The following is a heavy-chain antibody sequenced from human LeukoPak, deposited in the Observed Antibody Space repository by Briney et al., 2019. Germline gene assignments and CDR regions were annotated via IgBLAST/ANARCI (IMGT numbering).Heavy chain of an antibody. CDR3: AIPYYDYAFDI. Sequence: ASVKVSCKASGYTFTSYYMHWVRQAPGQGLEWMGIINPSGGSTSYAQKFQGRVTMTRDMSTSTVYMELSSLRSEDTAVYYCAIPYYDYAFDIWGQGTMVTVSS. D-gene: IGHD3-3*01. CDR2: INPSGGST. V-gene: IGHV1-46*01. CDR1: GYTFTSYY. J-gene: IGHJ3*02.